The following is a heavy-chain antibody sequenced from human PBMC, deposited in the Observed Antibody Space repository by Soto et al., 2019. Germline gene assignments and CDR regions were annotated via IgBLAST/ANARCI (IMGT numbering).Heavy chain of an antibody. D-gene: IGHD6-6*01. CDR3: ARRARPDFYYMDV. Sequence: EVQLVESGGALVQPGGSLRLSCAASGFTFSSYWMHWVRQAPGKGLVWVSRINTDGTSPKYADSVKGRFTISRDNAKNTLYLQMNSLRPEDMAVYYCARRARPDFYYMDVWGKGTTVTVS. CDR2: INTDGTSP. J-gene: IGHJ6*03. V-gene: IGHV3-74*03. CDR1: GFTFSSYW.